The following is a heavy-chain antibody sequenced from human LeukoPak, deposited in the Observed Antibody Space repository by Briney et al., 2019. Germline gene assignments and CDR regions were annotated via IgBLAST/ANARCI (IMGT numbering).Heavy chain of an antibody. V-gene: IGHV1-69*05. Sequence: ASGKGFFKGSGGAFPSHAFSWGGQGPGPGVWWVGGVLPIFGTANYAQKFQGRVTITTDESTSTAYMELSSLRSEDTAVYYCARGVPEYDFWSGSRFDYWGQGTLVTVSS. CDR2: VLPIFGTA. D-gene: IGHD3-3*01. CDR1: GGAFPSHA. J-gene: IGHJ4*02. CDR3: ARGVPEYDFWSGSRFDY.